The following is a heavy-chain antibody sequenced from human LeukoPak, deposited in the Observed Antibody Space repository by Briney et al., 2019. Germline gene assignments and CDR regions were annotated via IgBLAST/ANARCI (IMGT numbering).Heavy chain of an antibody. D-gene: IGHD2-21*02. CDR3: ARQVSPSYCGGDCYIDY. CDR2: IHYSGST. V-gene: IGHV4-39*01. Sequence: SETLSLTCTVSGGSISSSSYFWGWIRQPPGKGLEWIGSIHYSGSTNDNPSLKSRVTISVDTSKNQFSLELSSVTAADTAVYYCARQVSPSYCGGDCYIDYWGQGTLVTVSS. CDR1: GGSISSSSYF. J-gene: IGHJ4*02.